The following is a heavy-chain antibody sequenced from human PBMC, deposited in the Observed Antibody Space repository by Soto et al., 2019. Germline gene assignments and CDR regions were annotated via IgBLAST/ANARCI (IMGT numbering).Heavy chain of an antibody. CDR1: GGSITSGGYY. Sequence: PSETLSLTCTVSGGSITSGGYYWSWIRQHPGKGLEWIGYIYYSGFTYYNPSLKSRLTITKDTSKNQVVLTMTNMDPVDTATYYCAHRHAATATFDSWGQGTLVTVSS. CDR2: IYYSGFT. CDR3: AHRHAATATFDS. D-gene: IGHD2-21*02. J-gene: IGHJ4*02. V-gene: IGHV4-31*08.